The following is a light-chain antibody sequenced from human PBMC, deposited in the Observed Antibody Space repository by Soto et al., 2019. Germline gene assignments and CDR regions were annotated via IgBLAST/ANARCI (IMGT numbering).Light chain of an antibody. CDR2: DAS. V-gene: IGKV3-20*01. CDR3: QQYASAPLT. Sequence: EIVLTQSPGTLSLSPGESATLSCRASQSVGRNYLAWFQHKPDQAPRLLIYDASTRATGIPDRFSASGSGTDFTLTISRLEPEDFAVYFCQQYASAPLTFGQGTKVEVK. J-gene: IGKJ1*01. CDR1: QSVGRNY.